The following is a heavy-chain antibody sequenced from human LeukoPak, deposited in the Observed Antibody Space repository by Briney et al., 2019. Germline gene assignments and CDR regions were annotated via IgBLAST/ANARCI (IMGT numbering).Heavy chain of an antibody. Sequence: GGSLRLSCAASGFSFDDYGMSWVRQTPGKGLEWVSGINWNGGRTGYADSLKGRFTISRDNAKNSLYLQMNSLRAEDTALYYCAKTMVRGVIFDYWGQGTLVTVSS. CDR1: GFSFDDYG. D-gene: IGHD3-10*01. CDR3: AKTMVRGVIFDY. CDR2: INWNGGRT. V-gene: IGHV3-20*04. J-gene: IGHJ4*02.